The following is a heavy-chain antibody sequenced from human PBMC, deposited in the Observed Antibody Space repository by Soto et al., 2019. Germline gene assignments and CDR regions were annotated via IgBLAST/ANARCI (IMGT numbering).Heavy chain of an antibody. CDR1: GYSFITYG. Sequence: QVQLVQSGSEVKKPGASVMVSCKGSGYSFITYGMSWVRQAPGQGLEWVGGISTYNGNTKYVESLQGRVTMTTATTTSTAYMELRSLRSDDTAVYYCARGPTDYYDKSGDYCLDYWGQGTLVTVSP. D-gene: IGHD3-22*01. CDR2: ISTYNGNT. J-gene: IGHJ4*02. V-gene: IGHV1-18*01. CDR3: ARGPTDYYDKSGDYCLDY.